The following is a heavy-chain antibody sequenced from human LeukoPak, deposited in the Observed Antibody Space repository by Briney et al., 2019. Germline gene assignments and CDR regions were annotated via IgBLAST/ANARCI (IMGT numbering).Heavy chain of an antibody. Sequence: SVKVSCKASGGTFSSYAISWVRQAPGQGLEWMGGIIPIFSTANYAQKFQGRVTITADESTSTAYMELSSLRSEDTAVYYCARSSKLGGYFDYWGQGTLVTVSS. CDR1: GGTFSSYA. J-gene: IGHJ4*02. CDR3: ARSSKLGGYFDY. V-gene: IGHV1-69*13. D-gene: IGHD3-16*01. CDR2: IIPIFSTA.